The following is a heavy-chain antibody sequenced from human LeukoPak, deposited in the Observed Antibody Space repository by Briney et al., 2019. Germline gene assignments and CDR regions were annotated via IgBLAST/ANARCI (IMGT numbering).Heavy chain of an antibody. D-gene: IGHD4-11*01. CDR3: AKSSKDPYYYYYMDV. CDR1: GFTFDDYA. Sequence: PGRSLRLSCAASGFTFDDYAMHWVRQAPGKGLEWVSGISWNSGSIGYADSVKGRFTISRDNAKNSLYLQMNSLRAEDMALYYCAKSSKDPYYYYYMDVWGKGTTVTISS. J-gene: IGHJ6*03. V-gene: IGHV3-9*03. CDR2: ISWNSGSI.